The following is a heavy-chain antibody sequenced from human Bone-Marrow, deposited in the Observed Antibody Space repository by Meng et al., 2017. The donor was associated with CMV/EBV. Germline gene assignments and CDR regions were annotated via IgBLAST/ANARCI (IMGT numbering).Heavy chain of an antibody. J-gene: IGHJ5*02. D-gene: IGHD2-21*02. CDR2: MSDGGEVT. V-gene: IGHV3-23*01. Sequence: GESLKISCAASGFTFSNYAMSWFRQAPGKGLEWVSSMSDGGEVTYYADNVKGRFTISRDTSKNTLFLQMNSLRVGDTAVYYCAKYLGERELTNNKVVTDTWGQGTLVTVSS. CDR1: GFTFSNYA. CDR3: AKYLGERELTNNKVVTDT.